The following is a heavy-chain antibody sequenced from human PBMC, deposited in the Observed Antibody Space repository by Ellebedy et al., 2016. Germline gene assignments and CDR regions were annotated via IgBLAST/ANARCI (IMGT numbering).Heavy chain of an antibody. Sequence: ASVKVSCKASGYTFTSYDISWVRQAPGQGLEWMGWISAYNGNTNYAQKLQGRVTMTTDTSTSTAYMELRSLRSEDTAVYYCARDSGIVATRHFDYWGQGTLVTVSS. CDR2: ISAYNGNT. D-gene: IGHD5-12*01. V-gene: IGHV1-18*04. J-gene: IGHJ4*02. CDR1: GYTFTSYD. CDR3: ARDSGIVATRHFDY.